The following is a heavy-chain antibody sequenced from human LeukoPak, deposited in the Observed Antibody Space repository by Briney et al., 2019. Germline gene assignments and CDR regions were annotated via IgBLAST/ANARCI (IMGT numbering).Heavy chain of an antibody. CDR3: ATDVRGLVPYYFDF. D-gene: IGHD3-10*02. CDR2: IYYSGST. Sequence: SETLSLTCAVSGGSISSYYWNWIRQPPGKVLEWIGYIYYSGSTNYNPSLKSRVTISIDTSKSQLSLQLRSVTAADTAVYYCATDVRGLVPYYFDFWGQGTLVTVSS. J-gene: IGHJ4*02. V-gene: IGHV4-59*01. CDR1: GGSISSYY.